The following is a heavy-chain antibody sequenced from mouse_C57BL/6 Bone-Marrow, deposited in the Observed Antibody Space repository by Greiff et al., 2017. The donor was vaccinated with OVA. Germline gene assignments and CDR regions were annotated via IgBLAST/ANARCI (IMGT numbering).Heavy chain of an antibody. CDR3: ARDSYYSDYFDY. J-gene: IGHJ2*01. D-gene: IGHD2-12*01. Sequence: EVQLQQSGPELVKPGASVKISCKASGYTFTDYYMNWVKQSHGKSLEWIGDINPNNGGTSYNQKFKGKATLTVDKSSSTAYMELRSLTSEDSAVDNCARDSYYSDYFDYWGQGTTLTVSS. CDR1: GYTFTDYY. CDR2: INPNNGGT. V-gene: IGHV1-26*01.